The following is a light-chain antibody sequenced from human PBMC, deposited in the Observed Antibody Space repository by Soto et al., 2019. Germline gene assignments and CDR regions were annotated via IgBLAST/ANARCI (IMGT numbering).Light chain of an antibody. Sequence: DIQMTQSPSSLSASVGDRVTITCRASQSIDNYLNWYQQKSGKAPQLLIYSASHLQSGVPSRFSGGGYGTDFILTISSLQPEDSAIYFCQQSITAPLTFGGGTKVELK. J-gene: IGKJ4*01. V-gene: IGKV1-39*01. CDR1: QSIDNY. CDR3: QQSITAPLT. CDR2: SAS.